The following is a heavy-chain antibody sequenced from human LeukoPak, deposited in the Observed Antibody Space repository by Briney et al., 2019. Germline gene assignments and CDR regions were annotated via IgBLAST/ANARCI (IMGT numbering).Heavy chain of an antibody. CDR1: GGTFISYA. J-gene: IGHJ3*02. CDR3: ARDLRGGYGGNSDAFDI. D-gene: IGHD4-23*01. CDR2: MNPNSGNT. Sequence: ASVKVSCKASGGTFISYAISWVRQAPGQGLEWMGWMNPNSGNTGYAQKFQGRVTMTRNTSISTAYMELSSLRSEDTAVYYCARDLRGGYGGNSDAFDIWGQGTMVTVSS. V-gene: IGHV1-8*02.